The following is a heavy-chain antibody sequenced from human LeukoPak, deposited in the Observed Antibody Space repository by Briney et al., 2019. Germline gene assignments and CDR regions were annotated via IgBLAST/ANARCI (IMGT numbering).Heavy chain of an antibody. V-gene: IGHV3-21*04. CDR3: AKDINSFDSSSWYFDY. J-gene: IGHJ4*02. CDR2: ISSSSSYI. CDR1: GFTFSNYS. D-gene: IGHD6-13*01. Sequence: GGSLRLSCAASGFTFSNYSTNWVRQAPGKGLEWVSSISSSSSYIYYADSVKGRFTISRDNSKNSLYLQMNSLRTEDTALYYCAKDINSFDSSSWYFDYWGQGTLVTVSS.